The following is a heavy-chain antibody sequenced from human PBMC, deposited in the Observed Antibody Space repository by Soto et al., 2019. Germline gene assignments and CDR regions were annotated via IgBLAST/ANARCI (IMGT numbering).Heavy chain of an antibody. J-gene: IGHJ4*02. Sequence: ASVKVSCKASGYTFTSYGISWVRQAPGQGLEWMGWISAYNGNTNYAQKLQGRVTMTTDTSTSTAYMELRSLRSDDTAVYYCARDRVSDIVVVPAETLDYWGQGTLVTVS. D-gene: IGHD2-2*01. CDR2: ISAYNGNT. V-gene: IGHV1-18*01. CDR1: GYTFTSYG. CDR3: ARDRVSDIVVVPAETLDY.